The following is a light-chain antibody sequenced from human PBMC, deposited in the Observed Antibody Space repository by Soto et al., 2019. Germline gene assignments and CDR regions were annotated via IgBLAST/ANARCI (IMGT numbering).Light chain of an antibody. J-gene: IGLJ3*02. V-gene: IGLV2-14*01. Sequence: QSALTQPASVSGSPGQTITISCTGTSSDVGGYNYVSWYQQPPGKAPKLMIYDVSNRPSGVSNRFSGSKSGNTASLTISGLQADDEADYYRSSYTSSSTCVFGGGTKLTVL. CDR2: DVS. CDR3: SSYTSSSTCV. CDR1: SSDVGGYNY.